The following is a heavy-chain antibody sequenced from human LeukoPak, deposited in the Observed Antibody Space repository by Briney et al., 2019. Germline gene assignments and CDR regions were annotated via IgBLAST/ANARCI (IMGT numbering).Heavy chain of an antibody. D-gene: IGHD6-13*01. CDR2: MYHSGST. CDR3: ARGPIAAAGTSWFDP. V-gene: IGHV4-38-2*02. Sequence: PSETLSLTCRVSGYSISSAYYWGWIRQPPGKGLEWIGTMYHSGSTNYNPSLKSRVTISVDTSKNQFSLKLSSVTAADTAVYYCARGPIAAAGTSWFDPWGQGTLVTVSS. CDR1: GYSISSAYY. J-gene: IGHJ5*02.